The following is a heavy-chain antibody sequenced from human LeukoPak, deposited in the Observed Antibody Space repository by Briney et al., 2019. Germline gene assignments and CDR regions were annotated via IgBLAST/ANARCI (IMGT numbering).Heavy chain of an antibody. J-gene: IGHJ4*02. CDR3: ARDPTGITFGGVIVRRYYFDY. D-gene: IGHD3-16*02. Sequence: PSETLSLTCAVYGGSFSGYYWSWIRQPPGKGLEWIGDINHSGSTKYNPYLMSRVTISVDTSKNQFSLKLSSVSAADTAVYYCARDPTGITFGGVIVRRYYFDYWGQGTLVTVSS. V-gene: IGHV4-34*01. CDR1: GGSFSGYY. CDR2: INHSGST.